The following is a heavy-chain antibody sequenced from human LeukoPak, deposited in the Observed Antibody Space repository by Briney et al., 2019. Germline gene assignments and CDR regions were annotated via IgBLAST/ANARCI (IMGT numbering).Heavy chain of an antibody. CDR2: IIPILGIA. J-gene: IGHJ4*02. CDR1: GGTFSSYA. CDR3: AREPTGGRPFIDY. V-gene: IGHV1-69*04. D-gene: IGHD4-11*01. Sequence: GSSVKVSCKASGGTFSSYAISWVRQAPGQGLEWMGRIIPILGIANYAQKFQGRVTITADKSTSTAYMELSSLRSEDTAVYYCAREPTGGRPFIDYWGQGTLVTVSS.